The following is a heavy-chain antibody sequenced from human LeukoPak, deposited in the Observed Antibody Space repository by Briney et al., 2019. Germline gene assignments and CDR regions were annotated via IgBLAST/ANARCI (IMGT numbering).Heavy chain of an antibody. CDR3: ARGVGATHFDY. CDR1: GFTFSSYW. J-gene: IGHJ4*02. Sequence: GGSLRLSCAASGFTFSSYWMSWVRQAPGKGLEWVAIIKQDGTEKYYVDSVKGRFTISRDNAKNSLYVQMNSLRAEDTAVCYCARGVGATHFDYWGQGTLVTVSS. D-gene: IGHD1-26*01. V-gene: IGHV3-7*04. CDR2: IKQDGTEK.